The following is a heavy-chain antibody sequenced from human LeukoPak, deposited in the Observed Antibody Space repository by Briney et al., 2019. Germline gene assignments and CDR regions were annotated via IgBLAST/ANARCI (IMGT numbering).Heavy chain of an antibody. CDR3: ARRYDFWSGYYGWFDP. D-gene: IGHD3-3*01. V-gene: IGHV3-11*04. CDR1: GFTFNNHY. Sequence: PGGSLRLSCAASGFTFNNHYMSWIRRAPGKGLEWISYISISGYSTYYADSVKGRFTISRDNAKNSLYLQMNNLRPEDAAFYYCARRYDFWSGYYGWFDPWGQGTLVTVSS. J-gene: IGHJ5*02. CDR2: ISISGYST.